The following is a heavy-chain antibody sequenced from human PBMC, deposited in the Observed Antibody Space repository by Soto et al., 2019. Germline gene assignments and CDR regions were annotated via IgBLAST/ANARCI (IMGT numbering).Heavy chain of an antibody. D-gene: IGHD3-10*01. J-gene: IGHJ4*02. Sequence: EVHLVESGGGLVQPGGSLRLSCAASGFSFSNYWMTWVRQAPGKGLEWVANINPDGGAKYYVESVKVRFSISRDNAKNSLYLQMSNLRAEDTAVYYCAKAFYNGNSDFGYWGQGTLVTVSS. CDR3: AKAFYNGNSDFGY. CDR1: GFSFSNYW. V-gene: IGHV3-7*05. CDR2: INPDGGAK.